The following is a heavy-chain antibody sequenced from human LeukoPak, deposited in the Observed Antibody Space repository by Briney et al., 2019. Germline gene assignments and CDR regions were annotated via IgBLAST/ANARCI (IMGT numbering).Heavy chain of an antibody. V-gene: IGHV3-48*03. Sequence: PGGSLRLSCAASGFSISNYEMNWVRQAPGKGLEWVSYISSSGSTTYYADPVKGRFTVSRDNAKNSLYLQMNSLRAEDTAVYYCARGNYYENSGYWVLSAFDIWGQGTMVTVSS. J-gene: IGHJ3*02. CDR2: ISSSGSTT. CDR3: ARGNYYENSGYWVLSAFDI. D-gene: IGHD3-22*01. CDR1: GFSISNYE.